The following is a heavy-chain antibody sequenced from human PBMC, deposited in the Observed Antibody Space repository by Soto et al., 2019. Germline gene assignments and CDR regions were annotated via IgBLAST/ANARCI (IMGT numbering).Heavy chain of an antibody. D-gene: IGHD3-3*01. V-gene: IGHV4-59*01. CDR2: IYYSGST. J-gene: IGHJ4*02. CDR1: GGSISSYY. Sequence: PSETLSLTCTVSGGSISSYYWSWIRQPPGKGLEWIGYIYYSGSTNYNPSLKSRVTISVDTSKNQFSLKLSSVTAADTAVYYCAREVTFNDFYVYWGQGTLVTVSS. CDR3: AREVTFNDFYVY.